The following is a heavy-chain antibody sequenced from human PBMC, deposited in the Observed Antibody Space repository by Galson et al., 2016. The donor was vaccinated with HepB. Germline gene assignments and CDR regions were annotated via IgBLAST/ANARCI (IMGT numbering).Heavy chain of an antibody. CDR1: GYTFTSYG. Sequence: SVKVSCKASGYTFTSYGISWVRQAPGQGLEWMGWISAYNGNTNYAQKLQGRVTMTTDTSTSTAYMELRSLRSDDTAVYYCASVRSDYYNGMDVWGQGTTVTVSS. J-gene: IGHJ6*02. CDR3: ASVRSDYYNGMDV. V-gene: IGHV1-18*01. D-gene: IGHD6-6*01. CDR2: ISAYNGNT.